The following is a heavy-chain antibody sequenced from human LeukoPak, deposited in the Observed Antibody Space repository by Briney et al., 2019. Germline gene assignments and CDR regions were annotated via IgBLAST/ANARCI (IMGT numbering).Heavy chain of an antibody. CDR2: ISYDGSNK. V-gene: IGHV3-30*04. Sequence: GGSLRLSCAASGFTFSSYAMHWVRQAPGKGLEWVAVISYDGSNKYYADSVKGRFTISRDNSKNTLYLQMNSLRAEDTAVYYCARTPFVSGYYTFDYWGQGTLVTVSS. CDR1: GFTFSSYA. J-gene: IGHJ4*02. CDR3: ARTPFVSGYYTFDY. D-gene: IGHD3-3*01.